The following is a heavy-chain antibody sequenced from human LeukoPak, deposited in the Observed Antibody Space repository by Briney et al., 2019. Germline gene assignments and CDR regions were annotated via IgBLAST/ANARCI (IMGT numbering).Heavy chain of an antibody. Sequence: SETLSLTCAVYGGSSSGYYWSWIRQPPGKGLEWIGEINHSGSTNYNPSLESRVTISVDTSKNQFSLKLSSVTAADTAVYYCARGTQKSTIFGVVPDGMDVWGQGTTVTVSS. CDR1: GGSSSGYY. CDR3: ARGTQKSTIFGVVPDGMDV. D-gene: IGHD3-3*01. V-gene: IGHV4-34*01. J-gene: IGHJ6*02. CDR2: INHSGST.